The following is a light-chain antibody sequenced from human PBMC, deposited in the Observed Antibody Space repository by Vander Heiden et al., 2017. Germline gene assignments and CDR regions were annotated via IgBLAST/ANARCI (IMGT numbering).Light chain of an antibody. Sequence: SYELTQPPSLSVSPGQTVSITCSGDKLGDKYASGYQQEPGQSPVLFIFQDSKRPAGIPERFSGSISGNTATLTISRTQAMDEADYYCQAWDSSTVVFGGGTKLTV. V-gene: IGLV3-1*01. J-gene: IGLJ2*01. CDR2: QDS. CDR3: QAWDSSTVV. CDR1: KLGDKY.